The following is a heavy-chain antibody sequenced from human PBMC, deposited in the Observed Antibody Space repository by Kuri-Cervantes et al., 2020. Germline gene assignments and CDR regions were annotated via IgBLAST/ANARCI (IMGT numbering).Heavy chain of an antibody. J-gene: IGHJ4*02. CDR1: GYSISSGYY. D-gene: IGHD6-13*01. CDR3: ARDSRAAAGVDY. V-gene: IGHV4-61*01. Sequence: GSLRLSCAVSGYSISSGYYWSWIRQPPGKGLEWIGYIYYSGSTNYNPSLKSRVTISVDTSKNQFSLKLSSVTAADTAVYYCARDSRAAAGVDYWGQGTLVTVSS. CDR2: IYYSGST.